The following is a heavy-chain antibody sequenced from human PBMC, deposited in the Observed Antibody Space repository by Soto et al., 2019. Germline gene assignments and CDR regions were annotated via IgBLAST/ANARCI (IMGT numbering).Heavy chain of an antibody. V-gene: IGHV3-23*01. CDR2: ISGGGTST. Sequence: PGGSLRLSCVASGFAFGSYAMKWIRQAPGKGLEGVSVISGGGTSTYYADAVKGRFTVSRDNSKNTMYLQMNSLSAEDTGLYYYAKERFVYDFGIVPARTLIGLAVWGQGTTVTVSS. J-gene: IGHJ6*02. D-gene: IGHD3-3*01. CDR3: AKERFVYDFGIVPARTLIGLAV. CDR1: GFAFGSYA.